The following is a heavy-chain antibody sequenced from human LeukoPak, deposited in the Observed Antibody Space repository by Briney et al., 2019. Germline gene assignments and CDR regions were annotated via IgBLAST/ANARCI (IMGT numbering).Heavy chain of an antibody. CDR2: IRYDGSNK. D-gene: IGHD3-22*01. V-gene: IGHV3-30*02. Sequence: GGSLRLSCAASGFTFSSYDMHWVRQAPDKGLEWVAFIRYDGSNKYYADSVKGRFTISRDNSKSTLYLQMNSLRAEDTAVYYCAKVEKNRYYYDSSALDYWGQGTLVTVSS. CDR3: AKVEKNRYYYDSSALDY. J-gene: IGHJ4*02. CDR1: GFTFSSYD.